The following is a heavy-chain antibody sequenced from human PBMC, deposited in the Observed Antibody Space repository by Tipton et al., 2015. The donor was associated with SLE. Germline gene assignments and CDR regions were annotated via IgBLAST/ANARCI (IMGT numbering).Heavy chain of an antibody. CDR3: ARGEGGYSLRGDY. CDR2: ISYDGSNK. CDR1: GFTFSSYA. J-gene: IGHJ4*02. Sequence: SLRLSCAASGFTFSSYAMHWVRQAPGKGLEWVAVISYDGSNKYYADSVKGRFTISRDNSKNTLYLQMNSLRAEDTAVYYCARGEGGYSLRGDYWGQGTLVTVSS. V-gene: IGHV3-30*04. D-gene: IGHD5-18*01.